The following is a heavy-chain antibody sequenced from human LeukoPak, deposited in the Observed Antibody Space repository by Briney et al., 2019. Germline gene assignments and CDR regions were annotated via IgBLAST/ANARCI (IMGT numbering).Heavy chain of an antibody. Sequence: GGSLRLSCAASGFTFSTYATTWVRQAPGEGLEWVSAISGSSTYTYYADSVKGRFTISRDNSKNTLFLQMNSLRAEDTAVYYCAKVDERGYCSSTSCYGDYWGQGTLVTVSS. CDR1: GFTFSTYA. CDR2: ISGSSTYT. D-gene: IGHD2-2*01. J-gene: IGHJ4*02. CDR3: AKVDERGYCSSTSCYGDY. V-gene: IGHV3-23*01.